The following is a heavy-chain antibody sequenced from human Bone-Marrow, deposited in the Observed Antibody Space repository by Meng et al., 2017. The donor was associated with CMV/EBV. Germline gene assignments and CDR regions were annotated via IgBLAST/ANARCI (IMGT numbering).Heavy chain of an antibody. Sequence: GGSLRLSCAASGFTFSSYEMNWVRQAPGKGLEWVSYISSSGSTIYYADSVKGRFTISRDNAKNSLYLQMNSLRAEDTAVYYCARSNYDSIGYGWFVPWGQGTLVTVSS. D-gene: IGHD3-22*01. CDR3: ARSNYDSIGYGWFVP. V-gene: IGHV3-48*03. CDR2: ISSSGSTI. CDR1: GFTFSSYE. J-gene: IGHJ5*02.